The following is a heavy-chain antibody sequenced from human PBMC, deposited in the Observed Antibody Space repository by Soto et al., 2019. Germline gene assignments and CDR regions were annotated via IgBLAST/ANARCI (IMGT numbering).Heavy chain of an antibody. D-gene: IGHD3-3*01. CDR2: IYYSGST. J-gene: IGHJ4*02. Sequence: SETLSLTCTVSGGSISSYYWSWIRQPPGKGLEWIGYIYYSGSTNYNPSLKSRVTISVDTSKNQFSLKLSSVTAADKAVYYCARNNIDFWSGYFVYWGQGTLVTVSS. CDR1: GGSISSYY. CDR3: ARNNIDFWSGYFVY. V-gene: IGHV4-59*01.